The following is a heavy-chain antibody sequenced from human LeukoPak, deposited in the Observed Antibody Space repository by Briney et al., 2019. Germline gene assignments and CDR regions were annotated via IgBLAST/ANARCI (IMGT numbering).Heavy chain of an antibody. D-gene: IGHD2-2*01. Sequence: GGSLRLSCAAPGFSLGDYWMNWVRQAPGKGLEWLATIKQDGSETHYVDSVKGRLSISRDNAKNSLYLQINSLRAEDTAVYYCARGGGWDQLLCHYWGQGTLVTVSS. J-gene: IGHJ4*02. V-gene: IGHV3-7*01. CDR2: IKQDGSET. CDR3: ARGGGWDQLLCHY. CDR1: GFSLGDYW.